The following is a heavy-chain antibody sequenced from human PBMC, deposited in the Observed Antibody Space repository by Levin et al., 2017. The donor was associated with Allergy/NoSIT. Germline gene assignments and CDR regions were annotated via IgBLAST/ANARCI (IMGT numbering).Heavy chain of an antibody. J-gene: IGHJ3*02. CDR2: IYYSGST. V-gene: IGHV4-59*01. CDR3: ARGCRGGSCYGDAFDI. D-gene: IGHD2-15*01. CDR1: GGSISSYY. Sequence: PGGSLRLSCTVSGGSISSYYWSWIRQPPGKGLEWIGYIYYSGSTNYNPSLKSRVTISVDTSKNQFSLKLSSVTAADTAVYYCARGCRGGSCYGDAFDIWGQGTMVTVSS.